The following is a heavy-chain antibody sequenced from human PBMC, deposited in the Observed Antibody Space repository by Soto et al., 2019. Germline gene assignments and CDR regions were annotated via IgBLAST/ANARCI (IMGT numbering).Heavy chain of an antibody. V-gene: IGHV4-31*03. CDR3: ARAPAMAPDTLDY. CDR1: GGSISSGGYY. Sequence: PSETLSLTCTVSGGSISSGGYYWSWIRQHPGKGLEWIGYIYYSGSTYYNPSLKSRVTISVDTSKNQFSLKLSSVTAADTAVYYCARAPAMAPDTLDYWGQGTLVSVSS. CDR2: IYYSGST. D-gene: IGHD5-18*01. J-gene: IGHJ4*02.